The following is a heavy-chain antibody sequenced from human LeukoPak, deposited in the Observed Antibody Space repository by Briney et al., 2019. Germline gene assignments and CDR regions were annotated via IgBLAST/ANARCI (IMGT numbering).Heavy chain of an antibody. J-gene: IGHJ4*02. D-gene: IGHD6-13*01. CDR2: INPNSGRT. V-gene: IGHV1-8*01. CDR3: ARGRSGLAAAGTYDY. Sequence: ASVKVSCKASGYTFTCSDINGVGQAAGQGLEWMGWINPNSGRTGYAQKFQGRVTMTANTSISTAYMELSSLRFDDTAVYYCARGRSGLAAAGTYDYWGQGTLITVSS. CDR1: GYTFTCSD.